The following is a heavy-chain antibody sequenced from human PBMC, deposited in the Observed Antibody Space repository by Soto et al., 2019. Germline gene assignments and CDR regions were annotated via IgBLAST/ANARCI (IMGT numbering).Heavy chain of an antibody. CDR3: ARDGSTSYMDV. D-gene: IGHD2-2*01. Sequence: SETLSLTCTVSGGSISSSYWSWIRQPPGRGLEWIGYIYYSGNTNYNPSLKSRVSISVDTSKNQFSLKLSSVTAADTAVYYCARDGSTSYMDVWGQGTTVT. CDR2: IYYSGNT. CDR1: GGSISSSY. V-gene: IGHV4-59*01. J-gene: IGHJ6*02.